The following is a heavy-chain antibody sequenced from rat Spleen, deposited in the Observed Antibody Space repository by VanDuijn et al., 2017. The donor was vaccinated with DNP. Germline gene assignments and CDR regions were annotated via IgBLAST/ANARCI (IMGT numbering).Heavy chain of an antibody. V-gene: IGHV5-27*01. CDR1: GFSFSNYY. J-gene: IGHJ2*01. D-gene: IGHD1-11*01. CDR3: TTGVYGGYEDWFAY. CDR2: ITNSGGST. Sequence: EVRLMESGGGLVQPGRSLKLSCVASGFSFSNYYMAWVRQAPTKGLEWVESITNSGGSTYYRDSVKDRLTISRDNTKDTQYLQMDSLRPEDTATYYCTTGVYGGYEDWFAYWGQGVMVTVSS.